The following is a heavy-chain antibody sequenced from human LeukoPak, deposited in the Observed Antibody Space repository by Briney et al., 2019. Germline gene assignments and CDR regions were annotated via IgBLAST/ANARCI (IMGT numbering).Heavy chain of an antibody. J-gene: IGHJ4*02. CDR1: GGSFSGYY. Sequence: PSETLSLTCAVYGGSFSGYYWSWIRQPPGKGLEWIGEINHSGSTNYNPSLKSRVTISVDTSKNQFSLKLSSVTAADTAVYYCARGSLNSSPRFGSSXRFGXXGQGTLVTVSX. CDR3: ARGSLNSSPRFGSSXRFGX. V-gene: IGHV4-34*01. D-gene: IGHD6-13*01. CDR2: INHSGST.